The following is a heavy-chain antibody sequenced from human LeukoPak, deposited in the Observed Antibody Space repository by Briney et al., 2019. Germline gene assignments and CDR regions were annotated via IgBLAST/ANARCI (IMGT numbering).Heavy chain of an antibody. D-gene: IGHD2-15*01. V-gene: IGHV4-34*01. Sequence: SETLSLTCAAYGGSFSGYYWSWIRQPPGKGLEWIGEINHSGSTNYNPSLKSRVTISVDTSKNQFSLKLSSVTAADTAVYYCARGTWNCSGGSCYSSFDYWGQGTLVTVSS. CDR3: ARGTWNCSGGSCYSSFDY. CDR1: GGSFSGYY. J-gene: IGHJ4*02. CDR2: INHSGST.